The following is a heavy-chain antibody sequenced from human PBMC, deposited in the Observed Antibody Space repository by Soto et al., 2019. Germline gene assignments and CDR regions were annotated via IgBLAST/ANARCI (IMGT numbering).Heavy chain of an antibody. CDR3: AKQGVVVTAIDY. V-gene: IGHV3-23*01. D-gene: IGHD2-21*02. CDR1: GFTFSSYA. CDR2: ISASGARA. Sequence: EVQLLESGGELVQPGGSLRLSCAASGFTFSSYAMSWVRQAPGKGLEWVSAISASGARAYYADSVEGRFTFSRDNSKNTLYLPMDSLRAEDTAVYYCAKQGVVVTAIDYWGQGTLVTVSS. J-gene: IGHJ4*02.